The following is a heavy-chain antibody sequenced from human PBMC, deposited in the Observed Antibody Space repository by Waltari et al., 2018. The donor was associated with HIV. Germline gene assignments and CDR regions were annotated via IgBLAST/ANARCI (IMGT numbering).Heavy chain of an antibody. Sequence: QVQLVQSGAEVKKPGSSVKVSCKASGGTFSSYTISWVRQAPGQGLEWMGRFIPILGMPNYAQKFQGRVTITADKSTSTAYMELSSLRSEDTAVYYCARLRGGIVVVPAANDAFDIWGQGTMVTVSS. J-gene: IGHJ3*02. CDR1: GGTFSSYT. CDR2: FIPILGMP. D-gene: IGHD2-2*01. V-gene: IGHV1-69*02. CDR3: ARLRGGIVVVPAANDAFDI.